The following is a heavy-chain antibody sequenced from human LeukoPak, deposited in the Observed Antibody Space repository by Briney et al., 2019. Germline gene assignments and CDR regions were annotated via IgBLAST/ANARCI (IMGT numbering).Heavy chain of an antibody. CDR3: ARGGGGCTSTTCYGGGKYYFYGMDL. J-gene: IGHJ6*02. CDR1: GYTFTTYD. CDR2: MNPNSGNT. V-gene: IGHV1-8*01. D-gene: IGHD2-2*01. Sequence: ASVKVSCKAFGYTFTTYDINWVRQAPGQGLEWMGWMNPNSGNTGYAQKLQGRVTMTRNTSINTASMELSSLRSDDTAVYYCARGGGGCTSTTCYGGGKYYFYGMDLWGQGTTVTVFS.